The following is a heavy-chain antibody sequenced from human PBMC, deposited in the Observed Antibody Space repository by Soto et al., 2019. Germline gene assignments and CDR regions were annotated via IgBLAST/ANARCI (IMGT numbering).Heavy chain of an antibody. D-gene: IGHD6-6*01. CDR3: ARDYRIVKQLDAFDI. CDR1: GFTFSSYG. J-gene: IGHJ3*02. V-gene: IGHV3-33*01. CDR2: IWYDGSNK. Sequence: QVQLVESGGGVVQPGRSLRLSCAASGFTFSSYGMHWVRQAPGQGLEWVAVIWYDGSNKYYADSVQGRFTISRDNSKNTLYLQMNSLRAADTAVYYCARDYRIVKQLDAFDIWGQGTMVTVSS.